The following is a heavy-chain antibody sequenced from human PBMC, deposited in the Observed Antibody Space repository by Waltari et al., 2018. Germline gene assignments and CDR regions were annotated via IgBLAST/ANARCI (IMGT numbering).Heavy chain of an antibody. D-gene: IGHD3-22*01. J-gene: IGHJ4*02. CDR2: IIPIFGTA. CDR3: ARGLTPPLHYDSSGKGGY. CDR1: GGTFSSYA. Sequence: QVQLVHSGAAVKKPGSSVKVSCKASGGTFSSYAISWVRQAPGQGLEWMGRIIPIFGTANYAQKFQGRVTITADKSTSTAYMELSSLRSEDTAVYYCARGLTPPLHYDSSGKGGYWGQGTLVTVSS. V-gene: IGHV1-69*14.